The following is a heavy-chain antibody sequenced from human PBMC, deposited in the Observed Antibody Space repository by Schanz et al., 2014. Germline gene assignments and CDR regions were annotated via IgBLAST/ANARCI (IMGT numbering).Heavy chain of an antibody. V-gene: IGHV3-74*01. CDR2: ISGSGGNT. CDR1: GFTFSSYW. Sequence: EVQLVESGGGLVQPGGSLRLSCAASGFTFSSYWMHWVRQVPGKGLVWVSIISGSGGNTYYADSVRGRFTISRDNAKNTLYLQMNNLRAEDTAVYYCVRDSFFAFDYWGQGTLVTVSS. CDR3: VRDSFFAFDY. D-gene: IGHD3-3*01. J-gene: IGHJ4*02.